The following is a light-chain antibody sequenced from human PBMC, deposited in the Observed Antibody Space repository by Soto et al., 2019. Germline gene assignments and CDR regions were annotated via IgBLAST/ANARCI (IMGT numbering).Light chain of an antibody. V-gene: IGKV1-39*01. J-gene: IGKJ1*01. CDR3: QQTFSLLPWT. Sequence: DIQLTQSPSSLTASVGDRVTITCRASQTIRAYLNCYQQKPGMAPQLLIYAASSVQSGVPSTFSGSGSGTDFTLTISSLQPEDFATYYCQQTFSLLPWTFGPGNKVETK. CDR2: AAS. CDR1: QTIRAY.